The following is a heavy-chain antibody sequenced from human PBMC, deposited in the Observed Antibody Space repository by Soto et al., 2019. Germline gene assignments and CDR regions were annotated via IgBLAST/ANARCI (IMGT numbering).Heavy chain of an antibody. CDR1: GFTFDDYA. CDR3: AKDFEPGIAAAGTHYYYGMDV. CDR2: ISWNSGSI. D-gene: IGHD6-13*01. J-gene: IGHJ6*02. Sequence: GGSLRLSCAASGFTFDDYAMHWVRQAPGKGLEWVSGISWNSGSIGYADSVKGRFTISRDNAKNSLYLQMNSLRAEDTALYYCAKDFEPGIAAAGTHYYYGMDVWGQGTTVTVSS. V-gene: IGHV3-9*01.